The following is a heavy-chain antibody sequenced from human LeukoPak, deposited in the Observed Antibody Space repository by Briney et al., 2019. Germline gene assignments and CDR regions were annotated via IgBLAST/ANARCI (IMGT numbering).Heavy chain of an antibody. D-gene: IGHD4-17*01. CDR3: ARTPKDYGDYVGFLDY. V-gene: IGHV5-51*01. CDR2: IYPGDSDT. CDR1: GYSFTSYW. J-gene: IGHJ4*02. Sequence: GESLKISCKGFGYSFTSYWIGWVRQMPGKGLECMGIIYPGDSDTRYSPSFQGQVTISADKSISTAYLQWSSLKASDTAMYYCARTPKDYGDYVGFLDYWGQGTLVTVSS.